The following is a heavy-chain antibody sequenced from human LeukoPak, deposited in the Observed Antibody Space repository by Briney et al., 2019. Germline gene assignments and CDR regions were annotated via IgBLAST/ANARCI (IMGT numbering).Heavy chain of an antibody. Sequence: GGSLRLSCAASGFTFSSYWMSWVRQAPGKGLEWVADIKQDGSEKYYVDSVKGRFTISRDNAKNSLYLQMNSLRAEDTAVYYCARDLRTVTTLGAILDAFDIWGQGTMVTVSS. J-gene: IGHJ3*02. CDR2: IKQDGSEK. V-gene: IGHV3-7*01. CDR1: GFTFSSYW. CDR3: ARDLRTVTTLGAILDAFDI. D-gene: IGHD4-17*01.